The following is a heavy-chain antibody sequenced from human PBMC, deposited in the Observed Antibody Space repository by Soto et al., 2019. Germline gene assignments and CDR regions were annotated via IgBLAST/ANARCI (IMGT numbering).Heavy chain of an antibody. J-gene: IGHJ6*03. V-gene: IGHV1-69*02. CDR1: GGTFSSYT. Sequence: ASVKVSCKASGGTFSSYTISWVRQAPGQGLEWMGRIIPILGIANYAQKFQGRVTITADKSTSTAYMELSSLRSEDTAVYYCASPGYSGYDWGSHYYYYYMDVWGKGTTVTVSS. CDR3: ASPGYSGYDWGSHYYYYYMDV. CDR2: IIPILGIA. D-gene: IGHD5-12*01.